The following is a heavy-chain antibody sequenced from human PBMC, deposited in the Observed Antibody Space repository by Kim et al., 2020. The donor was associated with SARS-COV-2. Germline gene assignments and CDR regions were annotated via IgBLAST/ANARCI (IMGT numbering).Heavy chain of an antibody. Sequence: SLKSRVTISVDTSKNQFSLKLSSVTAADTAVYYCARDTGEIVVERNAFDIWGQGTMVTVSS. V-gene: IGHV4-59*01. CDR3: ARDTGEIVVERNAFDI. D-gene: IGHD3-22*01. J-gene: IGHJ3*02.